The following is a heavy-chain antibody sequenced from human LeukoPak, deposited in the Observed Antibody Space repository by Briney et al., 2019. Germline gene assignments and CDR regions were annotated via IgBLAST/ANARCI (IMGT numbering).Heavy chain of an antibody. CDR1: GYTFTSYG. D-gene: IGHD5-12*01. CDR2: ISAYNGNT. CDR3: ARVEEGNPFPEEKVATIECVDY. V-gene: IGHV1-18*01. Sequence: ASVNVSCKASGYTFTSYGISWVRQAPGQGLEWMGWISAYNGNTNYAQKLQGRVTMTTDTSTSTAYMELRSLRSDDTAVYYCARVEEGNPFPEEKVATIECVDYWGQGTLVTVSS. J-gene: IGHJ4*02.